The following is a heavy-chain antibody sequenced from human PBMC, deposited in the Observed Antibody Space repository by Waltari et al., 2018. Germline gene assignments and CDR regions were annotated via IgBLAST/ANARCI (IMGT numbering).Heavy chain of an antibody. Sequence: EVQLVESGGGLVQPGGSLRLSCAASGFTSSSYAMSWVRQASGKGLEWVSAISGSGGSTYYADSVKGRFTISRDNSKNTVYLQMNSLRAEDTAVYYCAKDLAYCGGDCFFYFDYWGQGTLVTVSS. V-gene: IGHV3-23*04. D-gene: IGHD2-21*02. CDR1: GFTSSSYA. CDR2: ISGSGGST. CDR3: AKDLAYCGGDCFFYFDY. J-gene: IGHJ4*02.